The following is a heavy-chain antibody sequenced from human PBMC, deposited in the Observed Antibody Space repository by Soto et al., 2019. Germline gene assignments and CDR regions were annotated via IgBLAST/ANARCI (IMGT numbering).Heavy chain of an antibody. CDR3: ARFPQTAIVGAAYFDY. D-gene: IGHD1-26*01. CDR2: IIPILGIA. V-gene: IGHV1-69*02. Sequence: QVQLVQSGAEVKKPGSSVKVSCKASGGTFSSYIISWVRQAPGQGLEWMGRIIPILGIANYAQKFQARVTITADKPTSTAYMELSSLRSEDTAVYYCARFPQTAIVGAAYFDYWGQGTLVTVSS. J-gene: IGHJ4*02. CDR1: GGTFSSYI.